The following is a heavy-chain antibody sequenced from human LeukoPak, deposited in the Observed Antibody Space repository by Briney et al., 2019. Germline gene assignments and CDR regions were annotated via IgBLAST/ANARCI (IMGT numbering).Heavy chain of an antibody. J-gene: IGHJ5*02. CDR1: GFTFNNYA. Sequence: GGSLRLSCAASGFTFNNYAMTWVRQAPGKGLEWVSTIIGSGGNTDYADSVKGRFTISRDNSKDTLFLQMDSLRVEDTAVYYCATFCSGGDCYSFAPWGQGTLVTVSS. CDR3: ATFCSGGDCYSFAP. V-gene: IGHV3-23*01. CDR2: IIGSGGNT. D-gene: IGHD2-15*01.